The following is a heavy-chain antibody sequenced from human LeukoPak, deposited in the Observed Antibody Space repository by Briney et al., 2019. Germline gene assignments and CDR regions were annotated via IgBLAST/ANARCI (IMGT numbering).Heavy chain of an antibody. CDR3: AREEIAARPRGAYFDY. J-gene: IGHJ4*02. D-gene: IGHD6-6*01. Sequence: ASVKVSCKASGYTFTSYGISWVRQAPGQGLEWMGWISAYNGNTNYAQKLQGRATMTTDTSTSTAYMELRSLRSDDTAVYYCAREEIAARPRGAYFDYWGQGTLVTVSS. V-gene: IGHV1-18*01. CDR1: GYTFTSYG. CDR2: ISAYNGNT.